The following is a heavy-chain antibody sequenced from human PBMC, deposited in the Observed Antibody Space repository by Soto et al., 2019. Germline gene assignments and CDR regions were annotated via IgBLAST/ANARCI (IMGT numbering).Heavy chain of an antibody. D-gene: IGHD3-3*01. CDR3: VRRRRTIFGVVVMAPYGLDV. J-gene: IGHJ6*02. CDR1: GFKFNNYN. CDR2: ISPSSNYI. Sequence: EVQLVDSGGGLVKPGGSLRLSCAASGFKFNNYNMNWVRQTPGMGLEWVSSISPSSNYIDYANSVKGRFTISRDNAENSVFLQMDNLRGEDTAVYYCVRRRRTIFGVVVMAPYGLDVWGQGTTVTVSS. V-gene: IGHV3-21*01.